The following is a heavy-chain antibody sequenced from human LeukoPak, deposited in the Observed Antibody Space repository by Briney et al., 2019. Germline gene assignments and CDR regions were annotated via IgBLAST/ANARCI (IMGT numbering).Heavy chain of an antibody. CDR2: INHSGST. J-gene: IGHJ4*02. CDR1: GGSFSGYY. D-gene: IGHD3-16*01. CDR3: ARVDVWGSSTSDYFDY. V-gene: IGHV4-34*01. Sequence: SETLSLTCAVYGGSFSGYYWSWIRQPPGKGLEWLGEINHSGSTNYNPSLKSRVTISVDTSKNQFSLKLSSVTAADTAVYYCARVDVWGSSTSDYFDYWGQGTLVTVSS.